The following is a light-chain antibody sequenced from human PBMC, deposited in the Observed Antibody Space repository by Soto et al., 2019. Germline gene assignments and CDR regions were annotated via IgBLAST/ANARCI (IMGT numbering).Light chain of an antibody. V-gene: IGLV2-14*01. J-gene: IGLJ1*01. CDR1: SSDVGGYTY. Sequence: QSALTQPASVSGSAGQSITISCTGTSSDVGGYTYVSWYQQHPGSAPNLMIYNVSNRPSGVSNRFSGSKSANTASLTISGRQAEDEAYYYGSSYTSSSTLVFGAGTKVTVL. CDR2: NVS. CDR3: SSYTSSSTLV.